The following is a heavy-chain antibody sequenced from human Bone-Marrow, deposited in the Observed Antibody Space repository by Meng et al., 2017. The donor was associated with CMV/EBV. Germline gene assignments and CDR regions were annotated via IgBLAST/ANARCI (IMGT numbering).Heavy chain of an antibody. J-gene: IGHJ6*02. CDR3: ARGGFIAVAQYYYYGMDV. V-gene: IGHV1-18*01. CDR2: ISAYNGNT. Sequence: ASVKVSCKASGYTFTSYGISWVRQAPGQGLEWMGWISAYNGNTNYAQKLQGRVTMTTDTSTSTAYMELRSLRSDDTAVYYCARGGFIAVAQYYYYGMDVWGQGTTVTVSS. D-gene: IGHD6-19*01. CDR1: GYTFTSYG.